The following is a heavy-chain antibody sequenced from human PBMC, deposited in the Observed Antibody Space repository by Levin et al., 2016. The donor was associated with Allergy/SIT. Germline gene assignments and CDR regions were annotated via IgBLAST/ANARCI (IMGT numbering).Heavy chain of an antibody. V-gene: IGHV4-39*01. D-gene: IGHD1-26*01. J-gene: IGHJ4*01. CDR2: MSYSGST. CDR3: ARIEIVGPARLDY. Sequence: WIRQPPGKGLEWLGSMSYSGSTYFNPSLKSRVTISVDTSKNQFSLKLSSVTAADTAVYYCARIEIVGPARLDYWGHGTPVTVSS.